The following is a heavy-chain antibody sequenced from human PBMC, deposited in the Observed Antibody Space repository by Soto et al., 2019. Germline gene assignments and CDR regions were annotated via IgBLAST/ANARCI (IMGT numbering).Heavy chain of an antibody. Sequence: SETLSLTCTVSGGSISSSSYYWGWIRQPPGKGLEWIGSTYYSGSTYYNPSLKSRVTISVDTSKNQFSLKLSSVTAADTAVYYCASITIFGVALYYGMDVWGQGTTVTVSS. J-gene: IGHJ6*02. CDR1: GGSISSSSYY. D-gene: IGHD3-3*01. CDR3: ASITIFGVALYYGMDV. V-gene: IGHV4-39*01. CDR2: TYYSGST.